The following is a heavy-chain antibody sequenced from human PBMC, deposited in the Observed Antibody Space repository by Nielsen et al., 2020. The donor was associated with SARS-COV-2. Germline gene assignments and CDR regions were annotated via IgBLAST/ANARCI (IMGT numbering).Heavy chain of an antibody. J-gene: IGHJ4*02. CDR3: AKDRAVAGPY. CDR2: ISGSGGST. V-gene: IGHV3-23*01. D-gene: IGHD6-19*01. Sequence: GESLKISCAASGFTFTSNAMSWVRQAPGKGLEWVSAISGSGGSTYYADSVKGRFTISRDNSKNTLYLQMNSLRAEDTAVYYCAKDRAVAGPYWGQGTLVTVSS. CDR1: GFTFTSNA.